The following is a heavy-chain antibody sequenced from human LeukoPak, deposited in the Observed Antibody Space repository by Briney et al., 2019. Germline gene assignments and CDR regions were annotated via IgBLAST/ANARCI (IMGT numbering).Heavy chain of an antibody. CDR3: AREGPVTYYDFWSGYPTGYFDY. V-gene: IGHV4-31*03. CDR2: IYYSGST. D-gene: IGHD3-3*01. J-gene: IGHJ4*02. CDR1: GGSISSGGYY. Sequence: PSETLSLTCTVSGGSISSGGYYWSWIRQHPGKGLEWIGYIYYSGSTYYNPSLKSRVTISVDTSKNQFSLKLSSVTAADTAVYYCAREGPVTYYDFWSGYPTGYFDYWGQGTLVTVSS.